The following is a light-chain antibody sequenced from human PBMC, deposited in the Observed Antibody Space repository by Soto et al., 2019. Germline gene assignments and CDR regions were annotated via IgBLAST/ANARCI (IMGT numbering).Light chain of an antibody. CDR2: AAS. V-gene: IGKV1-9*01. Sequence: DIQLTPSPSFLSASVGDRVTITCRASEGISSRLGWYQQEPGKAPKLLIYAASSLQSVVPSRFRGRDSGPEFTLTIGRLPPEDSANHYFQPLYSYLITFGQGTRLEIK. J-gene: IGKJ5*01. CDR3: QPLYSYLIT. CDR1: EGISSR.